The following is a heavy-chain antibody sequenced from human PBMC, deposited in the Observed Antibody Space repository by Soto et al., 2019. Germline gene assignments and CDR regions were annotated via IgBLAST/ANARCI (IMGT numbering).Heavy chain of an antibody. CDR3: ARARDGYNSGYGMDV. CDR1: GGTFSSYT. J-gene: IGHJ6*02. V-gene: IGHV1-69*02. D-gene: IGHD5-12*01. Sequence: QVQLVQSGAEVKKPGSSVKVSCKASGGTFSSYTISWVRQAPGQGLEWMGRIIPILGIANYAQKFQGRVTITADKSTSTAYMELSSLRSEDTAVYYCARARDGYNSGYGMDVWGQGTTVTVSS. CDR2: IIPILGIA.